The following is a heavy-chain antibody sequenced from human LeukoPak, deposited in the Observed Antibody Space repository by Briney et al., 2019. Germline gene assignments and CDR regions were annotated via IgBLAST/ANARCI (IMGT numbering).Heavy chain of an antibody. CDR3: ARRAVAGASPCDY. CDR2: ISGSGGTT. CDR1: GFSMSVYW. D-gene: IGHD6-19*01. J-gene: IGHJ4*02. Sequence: PGGSLRLPCEASGFSMSVYWMSWVRQAPGKGLEWVSAISGSGGTTYYADSVKGRFTISRDNSKNTLYLQMNSLRAEDTAVYYCARRAVAGASPCDYWGQGTLVTVSS. V-gene: IGHV3-23*01.